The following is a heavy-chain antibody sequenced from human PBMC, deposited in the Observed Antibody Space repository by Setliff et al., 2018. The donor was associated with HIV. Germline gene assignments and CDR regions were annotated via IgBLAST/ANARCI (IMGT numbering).Heavy chain of an antibody. V-gene: IGHV4-34*01. CDR3: ARGSTYRVDP. CDR2: VNHSGST. J-gene: IGHJ5*02. Sequence: SETLSLTCAVYGGSFNGYYWSWIRQPPGKGLEWIGEVNHSGSTNYNPSLKSRVTISLDKSKNQFSLKLSSVTAADTAIYYCARGSTYRVDPWGQGTLVTVSS. CDR1: GGSFNGYY. D-gene: IGHD3-16*02.